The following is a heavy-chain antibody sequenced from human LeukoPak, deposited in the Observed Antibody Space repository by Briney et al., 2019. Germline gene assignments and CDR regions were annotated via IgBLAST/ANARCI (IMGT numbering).Heavy chain of an antibody. Sequence: SGGSLRLSCAASGFSFSSYSMNWVRQAPGKGLEWVSSINSRGTYIYYADSLKGRFTISRDNAENSLHLQMNSLRAEDTAVYYCARVGYNWNDVYFFDYWGQGTLVTVSS. CDR2: INSRGTYI. J-gene: IGHJ4*02. V-gene: IGHV3-21*01. D-gene: IGHD1-1*01. CDR3: ARVGYNWNDVYFFDY. CDR1: GFSFSSYS.